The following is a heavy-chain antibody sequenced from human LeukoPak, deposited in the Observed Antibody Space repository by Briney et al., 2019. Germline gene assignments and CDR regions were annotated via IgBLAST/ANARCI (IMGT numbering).Heavy chain of an antibody. V-gene: IGHV4-39*07. CDR3: AREGYDSSHVDL. D-gene: IGHD3-22*01. CDR1: GGSISSSSYY. J-gene: IGHJ2*01. Sequence: PSETLSPTCTVSGGSISSSSYYWGWIRQPPGKGLEWIGSIYYSGSTYYNPSLKSRVTISVDTSKNQFSLKLSSVTAADTAVYYCAREGYDSSHVDLWGRGTLVTVSS. CDR2: IYYSGST.